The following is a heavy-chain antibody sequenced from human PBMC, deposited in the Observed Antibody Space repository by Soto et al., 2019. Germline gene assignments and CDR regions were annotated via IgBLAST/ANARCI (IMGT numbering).Heavy chain of an antibody. D-gene: IGHD6-6*01. CDR1: GFTFSSYW. V-gene: IGHV3-7*03. Sequence: EVQLVESGGGLVQPGGSLRLSCAVSGFTFSSYWMSWVRQAPGKGLEWVANIKHDGSAKYYVDSVKGRFAISKDNAKNSRYLQMNSVRAEDTAVYYCARGYSSSPNWFDPWGQGALVTVSS. CDR3: ARGYSSSPNWFDP. CDR2: IKHDGSAK. J-gene: IGHJ5*02.